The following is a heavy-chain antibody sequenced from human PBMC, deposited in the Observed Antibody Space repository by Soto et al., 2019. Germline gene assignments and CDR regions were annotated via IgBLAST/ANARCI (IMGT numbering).Heavy chain of an antibody. CDR1: GGSISSGGYS. V-gene: IGHV4-30-2*01. CDR3: AAGGGLPRYY. Sequence: SETLSLTCAVSGGSISSGGYSWRWIRQPPGKGLEWIGYIYHSGSTYYNPSLKSRVTISVDRSKNQFSLKLSSVTAADTAVYYCAAGGGLPRYYWGQGTLVTVSS. J-gene: IGHJ4*02. D-gene: IGHD5-12*01. CDR2: IYHSGST.